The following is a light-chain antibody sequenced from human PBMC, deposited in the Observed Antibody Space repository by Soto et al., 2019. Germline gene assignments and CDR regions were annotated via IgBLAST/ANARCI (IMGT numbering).Light chain of an antibody. CDR3: QQSYSTPYS. CDR1: QSISTY. CDR2: DAS. J-gene: IGKJ2*03. Sequence: DIQIEQALSSLSASVGDRVAIPFRASQSISTYLNWYHHKPGKAPQLLIYDASSLQSAVPARFSGGGSGTDFTLTISGLQPEDFATYYCQQSYSTPYSFGQGTKVDIK. V-gene: IGKV1-39*01.